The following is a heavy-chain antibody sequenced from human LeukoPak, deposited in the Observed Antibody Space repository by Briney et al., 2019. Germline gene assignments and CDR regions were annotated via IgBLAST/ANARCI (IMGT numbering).Heavy chain of an antibody. V-gene: IGHV1-69*05. CDR2: IIPIFGTA. D-gene: IGHD2-15*01. J-gene: IGHJ6*03. CDR1: GGTFSSYA. CDR3: ARGLLDYYYYMDV. Sequence: ASVKVSCKASGGTFSSYAISWVRQAPGQGLEWTGGIIPIFGTANYAQKFQGRVTITTDESTSTAYMELSSLRSEDTAVYYCARGLLDYYYYMDVWGKGTTVTVSS.